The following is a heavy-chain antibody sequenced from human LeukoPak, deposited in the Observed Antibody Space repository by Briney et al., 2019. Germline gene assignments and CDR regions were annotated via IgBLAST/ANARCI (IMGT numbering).Heavy chain of an antibody. CDR2: INAGNGNT. V-gene: IGHV1-3*03. CDR3: ARGSYYYGSGSYWFDP. Sequence: GASVKVSCKASGYTFTSYAMHWVRQAPGQRLEWMGWINAGNGNTKYSQEFQGRVTITRDTSASTAYMELSSLRSEDMAVYYCARGSYYYGSGSYWFDPWGQGTLVTVSS. CDR1: GYTFTSYA. J-gene: IGHJ5*02. D-gene: IGHD3-10*01.